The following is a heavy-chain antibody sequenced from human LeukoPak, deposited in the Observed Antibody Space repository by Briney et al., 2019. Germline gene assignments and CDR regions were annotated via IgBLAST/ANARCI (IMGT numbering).Heavy chain of an antibody. CDR2: IKQDGSKK. V-gene: IGHV3-7*01. CDR3: AREGCSSTSCYTSVY. J-gene: IGHJ4*02. CDR1: GFPFSSYW. D-gene: IGHD2-2*02. Sequence: PGGSLRLSCVASGFPFSSYWMTWVRQAPGKGLEWVANIKQDGSKKSYVDSVKGRFTISRDNAKNSLYLQMNSLRAEDTAVYYCAREGCSSTSCYTSVYWGQGTLVTVSS.